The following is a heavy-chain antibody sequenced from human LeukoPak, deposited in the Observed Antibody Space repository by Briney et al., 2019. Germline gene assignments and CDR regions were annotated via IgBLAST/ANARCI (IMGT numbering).Heavy chain of an antibody. CDR1: GFTFSSYG. V-gene: IGHV3-30*18. Sequence: GRSLRLSCAASGFTFSSYGMHWVRQAPGKGLEWVAVISYDGSNKYYADSVKGRFTISRDSSKNTLYLQMNSLRAEDTAVYYCAKAPYGGNPYSWFDPWGQGTLVTVSS. CDR3: AKAPYGGNPYSWFDP. CDR2: ISYDGSNK. D-gene: IGHD4-23*01. J-gene: IGHJ5*02.